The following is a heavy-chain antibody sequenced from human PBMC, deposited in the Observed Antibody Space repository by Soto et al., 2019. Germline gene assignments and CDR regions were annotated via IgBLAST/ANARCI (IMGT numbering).Heavy chain of an antibody. D-gene: IGHD2-21*02. Sequence: QVHLVQSGGEVKKPGASVKVSCKASGYTFTTFGITWVRQVPGQGLEWLGWISTSTGNTNYAQNLQGRVTLTTDTSTRTAYMELRSLTSDDTAVYYCARSPRVIVTAKGTLDFWGQGTLITVSS. CDR2: ISTSTGNT. V-gene: IGHV1-18*04. CDR1: GYTFTTFG. J-gene: IGHJ4*02. CDR3: ARSPRVIVTAKGTLDF.